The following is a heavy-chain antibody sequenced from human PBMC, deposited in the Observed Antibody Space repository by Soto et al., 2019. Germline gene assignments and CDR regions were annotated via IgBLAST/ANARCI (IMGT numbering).Heavy chain of an antibody. V-gene: IGHV1-69*01. J-gene: IGHJ4*02. D-gene: IGHD3-22*01. Sequence: QVQLVQSGAEVRKPGSSVRVSCKASGGSFNRHTISWVRQAPGQGLEWMGGIIPIFGTANHAQKFQGRVTIIADESTSTDDMELSSLRSDDTAIYYCSRGWGYDSTDYYYAYWGQGTLVIVSS. CDR1: GGSFNRHT. CDR2: IIPIFGTA. CDR3: SRGWGYDSTDYYYAY.